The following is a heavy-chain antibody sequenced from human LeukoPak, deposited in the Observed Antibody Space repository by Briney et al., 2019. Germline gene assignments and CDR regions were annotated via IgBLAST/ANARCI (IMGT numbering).Heavy chain of an antibody. CDR1: GGTFSNHG. CDR2: IIPMFDTP. CDR3: AATYCISRSCHAHFDS. J-gene: IGHJ4*02. Sequence: ASVKVSCKTSGGTFSNHGISWVRQAPGQGLEWMGGIIPMFDTPNYAQKFQDRVTITADESTSTSHMELGSLRSEDRAVYYCAATYCISRSCHAHFDSWGQGTLITVSS. V-gene: IGHV1-69*13. D-gene: IGHD3-3*02.